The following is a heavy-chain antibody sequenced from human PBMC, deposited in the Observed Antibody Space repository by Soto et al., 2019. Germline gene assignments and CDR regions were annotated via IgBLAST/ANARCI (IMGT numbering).Heavy chain of an antibody. V-gene: IGHV4-39*01. J-gene: IGHJ6*02. CDR1: GGSISSSSYY. CDR3: ARRLYYDSSGFEGGGMDV. Sequence: SETLSLTCTVSGGSISSSSYYWGWIRQPPGKGLKWNGSIYYSGSTYYNLSLKSRVTISVDTSKNQFSLKLSSVSAADTAVYYCARRLYYDSSGFEGGGMDVWGQGTTVTVSS. D-gene: IGHD3-22*01. CDR2: IYYSGST.